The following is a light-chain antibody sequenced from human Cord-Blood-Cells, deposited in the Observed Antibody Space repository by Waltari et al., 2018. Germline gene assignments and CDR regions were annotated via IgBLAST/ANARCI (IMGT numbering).Light chain of an antibody. CDR3: AAWDDSLSGWV. CDR2: RNN. V-gene: IGLV1-47*01. CDR1: SSNIGSNY. J-gene: IGLJ3*02. Sequence: QSVLTQPPSASGTPGPRVTISCSGSSSNIGSNYVYWYQQLPGTAPKPLIYRNNPRPSGVPDRFSGSKSGTSASLAISGLRSEDEADYYCAAWDDSLSGWVFGGGTKLTVL.